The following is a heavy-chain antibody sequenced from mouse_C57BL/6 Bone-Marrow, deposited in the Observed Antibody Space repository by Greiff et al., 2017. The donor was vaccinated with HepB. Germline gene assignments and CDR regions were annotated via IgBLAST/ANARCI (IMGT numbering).Heavy chain of an antibody. CDR3: ARVGILFPGFAY. CDR2: ISYDGSN. Sequence: EVQLVESGPGLVKPSQSLSLTCSVTGYSITSGYYWNWILQFPGNKLEWMGYISYDGSNNYNPSLKNRISITRDTSKNQFFLKLNSVTTEDTATYYCARVGILFPGFAYWGQGTLVTVSA. V-gene: IGHV3-6*01. J-gene: IGHJ3*01. CDR1: GYSITSGYY. D-gene: IGHD3-1*01.